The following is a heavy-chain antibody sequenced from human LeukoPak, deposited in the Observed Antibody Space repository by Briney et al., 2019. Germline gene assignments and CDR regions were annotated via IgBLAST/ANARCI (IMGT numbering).Heavy chain of an antibody. V-gene: IGHV3-23*01. CDR1: GFAFNNYV. Sequence: GGSLRLSCAASGFAFNNYVMTWVRQAPGKGLEWVSSISGSGVPTYYTDSVKGRFTISRDNSRSTLYLQMNGLRAEDTAVYYCAKDSTVSGSYYGMDIWGQGTTVTVSS. D-gene: IGHD3-3*01. CDR2: ISGSGVPT. CDR3: AKDSTVSGSYYGMDI. J-gene: IGHJ6*02.